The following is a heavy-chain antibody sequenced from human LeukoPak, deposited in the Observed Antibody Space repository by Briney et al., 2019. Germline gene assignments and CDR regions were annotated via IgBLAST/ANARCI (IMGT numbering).Heavy chain of an antibody. V-gene: IGHV4-30-4*08. CDR2: IYYSGST. CDR3: AREVNPPAWFDP. J-gene: IGHJ5*02. Sequence: SETLSLTCAVYGGSFSGYYWSWIRQPPGKGLEWIGYIYYSGSTYYNPSLKSRVTISVDTSKNQFSLKLSSVTAADTAVYYCAREVNPPAWFDPWGQGTLVTVSS. CDR1: GGSFSGYY. D-gene: IGHD1-14*01.